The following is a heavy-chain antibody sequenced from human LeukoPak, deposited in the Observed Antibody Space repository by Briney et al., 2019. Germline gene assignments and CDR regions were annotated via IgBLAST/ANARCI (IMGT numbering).Heavy chain of an antibody. D-gene: IGHD3-22*01. V-gene: IGHV4-4*07. CDR1: GGSISSYY. J-gene: IGHJ4*02. Sequence: SETLSLTCTVSGGSISSYYWSWIRQPAGKGLEWIGRIYTSGSTNYNPSLKSRVTISVDKSKNQFSLKLSSVTAADTAVYYCARVEDYYDSSGYYYFDYWGQGTLVTVSS. CDR2: IYTSGST. CDR3: ARVEDYYDSSGYYYFDY.